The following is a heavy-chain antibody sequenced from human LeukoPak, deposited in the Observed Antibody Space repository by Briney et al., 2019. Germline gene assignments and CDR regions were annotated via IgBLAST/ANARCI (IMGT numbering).Heavy chain of an antibody. J-gene: IGHJ4*02. D-gene: IGHD6-13*01. CDR3: ARDNSSSWYIGY. CDR2: INPSGGST. CDR1: GYTFTSYD. V-gene: IGHV1-46*01. Sequence: GASVKVSCKASGYTFTSYDINWVRQAPGQGLEWMGIINPSGGSTSYAQKFQGRVTMTRDTSTSTVYMELSSLRSEDTAVYYCARDNSSSWYIGYWGQGTLVTVSS.